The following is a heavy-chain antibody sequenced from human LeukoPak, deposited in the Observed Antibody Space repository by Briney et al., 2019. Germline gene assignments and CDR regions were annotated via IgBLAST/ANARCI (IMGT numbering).Heavy chain of an antibody. CDR1: GGSISSSSYY. V-gene: IGHV4-39*07. D-gene: IGHD4-17*01. Sequence: PSETLSLTCTVSGGSISSSSYYWGWIRQPPGKGLEWIGSIYYSGSTYYNPSLKSRVTISVDTSKNQFSLKLSSVTAADTAVYYCARSRGRFDYGDPDYWGQGTLVTVSS. CDR3: ARSRGRFDYGDPDY. CDR2: IYYSGST. J-gene: IGHJ4*02.